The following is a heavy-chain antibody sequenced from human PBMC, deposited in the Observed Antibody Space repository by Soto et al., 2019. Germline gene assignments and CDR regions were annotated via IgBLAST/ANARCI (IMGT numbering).Heavy chain of an antibody. Sequence: XSVKVSCKASGYTFSSYGIIWVRQSPGQGLEWMGWISAYNGNTNYAQKLQGRVTMTTDTSTSTAYMELRSLRSDDTAVYYCARVKGFVNTVNTGYQGWFDPWGQGTLVTVSS. CDR3: ARVKGFVNTVNTGYQGWFDP. CDR2: ISAYNGNT. CDR1: GYTFSSYG. D-gene: IGHD4-17*01. J-gene: IGHJ5*02. V-gene: IGHV1-18*04.